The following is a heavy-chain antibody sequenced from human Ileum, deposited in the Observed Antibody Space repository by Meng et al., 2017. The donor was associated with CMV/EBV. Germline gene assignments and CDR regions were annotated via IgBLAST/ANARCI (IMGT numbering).Heavy chain of an antibody. CDR3: AKDQNPAFSSGWPYYFDS. Sequence: SLKISCAASGFTFSNCGMHWVRQAPGKGLEWLAVIWYNGGNKYYADSVKGRFTVSRDNSQNILYLQMNNLRAEDTAVYYCAKDQNPAFSSGWPYYFDSWGQRTPVTVSS. J-gene: IGHJ4*02. V-gene: IGHV3-33*06. CDR1: GFTFSNCG. CDR2: IWYNGGNK. D-gene: IGHD6-25*01.